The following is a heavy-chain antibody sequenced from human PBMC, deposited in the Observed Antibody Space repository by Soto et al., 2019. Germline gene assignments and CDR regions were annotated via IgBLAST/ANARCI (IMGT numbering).Heavy chain of an antibody. CDR3: ARRGIVVVPDPYGMDV. CDR1: GYTFTSYG. J-gene: IGHJ6*02. D-gene: IGHD2-2*01. CDR2: ISAYNGNT. V-gene: IGHV1-18*01. Sequence: QVQLVQSGAEVKKPGASVKVSCKASGYTFTSYGISWVRQAPGQGLEWMGWISAYNGNTNYAQKLQGRVTMTTDTPTSTANMEQRSLRSDDTAVYYCARRGIVVVPDPYGMDVWGQGTTVTVSS.